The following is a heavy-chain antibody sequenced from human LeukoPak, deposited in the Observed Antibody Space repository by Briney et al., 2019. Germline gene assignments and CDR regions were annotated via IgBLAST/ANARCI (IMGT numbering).Heavy chain of an antibody. V-gene: IGHV3-43*02. D-gene: IGHD2-15*01. CDR2: ISGDGGRT. Sequence: GGXLRLSCAASGFIFDDYAMHWVRQVPGKGLEWVSLISGDGGRTFYEDSVKGRFTVSRDNIKNLMYLQMSGLRTEDTALYYCAKDRYCSGGTCSGGFDYWGQGTLVTVSS. CDR3: AKDRYCSGGTCSGGFDY. CDR1: GFIFDDYA. J-gene: IGHJ4*02.